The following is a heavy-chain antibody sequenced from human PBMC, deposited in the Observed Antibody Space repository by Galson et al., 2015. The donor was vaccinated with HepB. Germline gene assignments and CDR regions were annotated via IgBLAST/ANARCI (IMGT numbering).Heavy chain of an antibody. D-gene: IGHD6-19*01. Sequence: SLRLSCAASGFSFSSHGMHWVRQAPGKGLEWVALISYDGNNILDADYVRGRFTISRDTSRNTPYLEMNSLRAEDTAVYYCAKEFGSGWSYYHGMDVWGQGTTVTVSS. CDR3: AKEFGSGWSYYHGMDV. V-gene: IGHV3-30*18. J-gene: IGHJ6*02. CDR1: GFSFSSHG. CDR2: ISYDGNNI.